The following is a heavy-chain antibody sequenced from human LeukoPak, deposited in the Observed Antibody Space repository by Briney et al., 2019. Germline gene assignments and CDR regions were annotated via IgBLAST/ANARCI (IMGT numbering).Heavy chain of an antibody. CDR2: ISGSSSYI. J-gene: IGHJ4*02. CDR3: ASERYSSGWYDY. V-gene: IGHV3-21*01. CDR1: GFTFSSYS. D-gene: IGHD6-19*01. Sequence: PGGSLRLSCAASGFTFSSYSMNWVRQAPGKGLEWVSSISGSSSYIYYADSVKGRFTISRDNAKNSLYLQMNSLRAEDTAVYYCASERYSSGWYDYWGQGTLVTVSS.